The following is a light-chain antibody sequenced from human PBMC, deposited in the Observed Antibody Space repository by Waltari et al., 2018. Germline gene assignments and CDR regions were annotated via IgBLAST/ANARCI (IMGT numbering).Light chain of an antibody. CDR3: QQYNGYSWT. CDR2: KAS. J-gene: IGKJ1*01. Sequence: DIQMTQSPSTLSASVGDRVTITCRASQTISSWLAWYQQKPGKAPKLLIYKASSLESGVPSRFSGCGSGTEFTLTISSLQPDDFATYYCQQYNGYSWTFGQGTKVEIK. CDR1: QTISSW. V-gene: IGKV1-5*03.